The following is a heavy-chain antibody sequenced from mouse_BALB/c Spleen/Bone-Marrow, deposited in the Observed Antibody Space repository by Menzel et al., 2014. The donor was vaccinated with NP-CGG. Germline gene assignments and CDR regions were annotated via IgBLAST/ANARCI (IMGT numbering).Heavy chain of an antibody. Sequence: VQLPASAPVLVIPSQSISLTCTVPDYYLTSGYSWHWIRQFPGNKLEWMGYIHYSGSTYYNPSLKSRISITRDTSKNQFFLQLKSVTTEDTATYDCARRGSSSDWNSKGGGAGSTV. CDR2: IHYSGST. CDR3: ARRGSSSDWNSKG. J-gene: IGHJ1*01. CDR1: DYYLTSGYS. D-gene: IGHD1-1*01. V-gene: IGHV3-1*02.